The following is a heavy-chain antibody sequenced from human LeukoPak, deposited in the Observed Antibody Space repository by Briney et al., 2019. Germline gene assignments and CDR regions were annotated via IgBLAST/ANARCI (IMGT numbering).Heavy chain of an antibody. V-gene: IGHV4-34*01. Sequence: SETLSLTCAVYGGSFSGYYWSWIRQPPGKGLEWIGEINHSGSTNYNPSLKSRVTISVDTSKNQFSLKLSPVTAADTAVYYCARGTVTSPYYYYYYMDVWGKGTTVTVSS. CDR2: INHSGST. D-gene: IGHD4-17*01. J-gene: IGHJ6*03. CDR3: ARGTVTSPYYYYYYMDV. CDR1: GGSFSGYY.